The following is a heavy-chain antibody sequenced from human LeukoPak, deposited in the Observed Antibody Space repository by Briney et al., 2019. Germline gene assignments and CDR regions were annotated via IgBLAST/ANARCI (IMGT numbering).Heavy chain of an antibody. CDR3: ASGPITDYDILTGYYTYYYYYGMDV. Sequence: SETLSLICAVYGGSFSGYYWSWIRQPPGKGLEWIGEINHSGSTNYNPSLKSRVTISVDTSKNQFSLKLSSVTAADTAVYYCASGPITDYDILTGYYTYYYYYGMDVWGKGTTVTVSS. V-gene: IGHV4-34*01. J-gene: IGHJ6*04. D-gene: IGHD3-9*01. CDR2: INHSGST. CDR1: GGSFSGYY.